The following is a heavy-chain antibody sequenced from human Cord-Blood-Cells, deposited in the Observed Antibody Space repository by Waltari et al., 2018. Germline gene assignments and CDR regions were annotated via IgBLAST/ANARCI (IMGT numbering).Heavy chain of an antibody. CDR1: VGSFSGYS. D-gene: IGHD2-2*01. V-gene: IGHV4-34*01. CDR2: INHRGST. J-gene: IGHJ4*02. CDR3: ARRDGYQLLYYFDY. Sequence: QVQLQQWGAGLLKPSETLSLTCAAHVGSFSGYSRTWIRQPPGKGLEWIGEINHRGSTNYNPSLKSRVTISVDTSKNQFSLKLSSVTAADTAVYYCARRDGYQLLYYFDYWGQGTLVTVSS.